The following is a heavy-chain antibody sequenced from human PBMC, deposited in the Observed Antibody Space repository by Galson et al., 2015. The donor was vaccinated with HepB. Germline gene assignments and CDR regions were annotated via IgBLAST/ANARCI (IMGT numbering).Heavy chain of an antibody. CDR3: ARERESSGYFGYFDL. J-gene: IGHJ2*01. V-gene: IGHV3-64*01. Sequence: SLRLSCAASGFTFSNYAMNWVRQAPGKGPEYVSALTGNGGTTHYANSVKGRFTISGDSSRNTMYLQTDSLRSEDMAVYYCARERESSGYFGYFDLWGRGTPVIVSS. CDR2: LTGNGGTT. D-gene: IGHD3-22*01. CDR1: GFTFSNYA.